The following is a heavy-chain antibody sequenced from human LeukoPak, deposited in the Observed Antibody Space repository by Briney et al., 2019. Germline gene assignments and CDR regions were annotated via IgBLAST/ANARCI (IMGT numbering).Heavy chain of an antibody. J-gene: IGHJ5*02. D-gene: IGHD3-10*01. V-gene: IGHV3-48*02. CDR2: ISSSGATM. Sequence: GGPLRLSCAASGFTFSTYSMNWVRQAPGKGLEWLSYISSSGATMHYADSVKGRFTISRDNAKNSLYLQMSSLRDEDTAVYYCARGPEGRGLGPWGQGTLVTVSS. CDR3: ARGPEGRGLGP. CDR1: GFTFSTYS.